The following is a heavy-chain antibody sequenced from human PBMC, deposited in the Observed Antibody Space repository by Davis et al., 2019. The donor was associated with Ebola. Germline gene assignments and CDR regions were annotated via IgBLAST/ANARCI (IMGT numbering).Heavy chain of an antibody. CDR2: ISYDGSNK. CDR1: GFTFSSYA. D-gene: IGHD6-13*01. J-gene: IGHJ6*04. Sequence: GESLKISCAASGFTFSSYAMHWVRQAPGKGLEWVAVISYDGSNKYYADSVKGRFTISRDNSKNTLYLQMNSLKAEDTAVYYCAKDLAYSSLTDLYYYYYGMDVWGKGTTVTVSS. CDR3: AKDLAYSSLTDLYYYYYGMDV. V-gene: IGHV3-30-3*01.